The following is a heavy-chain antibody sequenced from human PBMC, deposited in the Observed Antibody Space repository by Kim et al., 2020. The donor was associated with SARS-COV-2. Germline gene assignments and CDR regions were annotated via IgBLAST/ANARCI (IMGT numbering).Heavy chain of an antibody. Sequence: GGSLRLSCAASGFTFSSYAMHWVRQAPGKGLEWVAVISYDGSNKYYADSVKGRFTISRDNSKNTLYLQMNSLRAEDTAVYYCARGSSGWSGRLDYWGQGTLVTVSS. J-gene: IGHJ4*02. D-gene: IGHD6-19*01. CDR1: GFTFSSYA. CDR3: ARGSSGWSGRLDY. CDR2: ISYDGSNK. V-gene: IGHV3-30-3*01.